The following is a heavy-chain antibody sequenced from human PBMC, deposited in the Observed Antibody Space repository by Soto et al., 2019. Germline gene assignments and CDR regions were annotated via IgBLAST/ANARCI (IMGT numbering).Heavy chain of an antibody. CDR2: ISGSGGST. CDR1: GFTFSSYA. CDR3: AKVLRFLEWLFDY. V-gene: IGHV3-23*01. Sequence: EVQLLESGGGLVQPGGSLRLPCAASGFTFSSYAMSWVRQAPGKGLEWVSAISGSGGSTYYADSVKGRFTISRDNSKNTLYLQMNSLRAEDTAVYYCAKVLRFLEWLFDYWGQGTLVTVSS. J-gene: IGHJ4*02. D-gene: IGHD3-3*01.